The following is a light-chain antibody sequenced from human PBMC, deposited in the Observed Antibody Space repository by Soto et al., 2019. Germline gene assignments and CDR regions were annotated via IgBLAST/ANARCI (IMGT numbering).Light chain of an antibody. CDR3: QQYNSYSRT. V-gene: IGKV3-11*01. CDR2: DTS. CDR1: HNINTY. Sequence: IVLTQSPATLSLSPGERATLSCRASHNINTYLVWYQQKPGQVPRLLIYDTSKRATGIPARFSGSGSGTDFTLTISGLAPEDFATYYCQQYNSYSRTFGQGTKMDIK. J-gene: IGKJ1*01.